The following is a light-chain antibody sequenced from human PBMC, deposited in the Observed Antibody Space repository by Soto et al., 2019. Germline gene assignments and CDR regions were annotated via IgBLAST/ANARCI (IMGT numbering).Light chain of an antibody. Sequence: IVLTQSPGTLSLSPGERATLSCRASQSVSSSYLAWYQQTPGQAPRLLIYGASSRATGIPDRFSGSGSGTDFTLTISRLEPEDFAVYYCQQYDSSPLTFGQGTKVEIK. V-gene: IGKV3-20*01. CDR2: GAS. CDR3: QQYDSSPLT. J-gene: IGKJ1*01. CDR1: QSVSSSY.